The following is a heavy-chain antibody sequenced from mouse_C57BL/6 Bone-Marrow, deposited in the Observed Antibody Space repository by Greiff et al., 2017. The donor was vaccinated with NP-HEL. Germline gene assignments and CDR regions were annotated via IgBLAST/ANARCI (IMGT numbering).Heavy chain of an antibody. V-gene: IGHV1-7*01. D-gene: IGHD1-1*01. CDR1: GYTFTSYW. Sequence: QVQLQQSGAELAKPGASVKLSCKASGYTFTSYWMHWVKQRPGQGLEWIGYINPSSGYTKYNQKFKDKATLTADKSSSTAYMQLSSLTYEDSAVYYCARSPITTVVWFDYWGQGTTLTVSS. CDR3: ARSPITTVVWFDY. J-gene: IGHJ2*01. CDR2: INPSSGYT.